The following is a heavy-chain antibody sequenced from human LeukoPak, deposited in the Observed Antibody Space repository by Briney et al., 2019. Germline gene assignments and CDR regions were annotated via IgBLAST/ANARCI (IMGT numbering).Heavy chain of an antibody. CDR1: GGSPSSYY. D-gene: IGHD6-13*01. CDR3: AREVGSSWSNYFDY. Sequence: PSETLSLTCTVSGGSPSSYYWSWIRQPPGKGLEWIGYIYYSGTTIYNPSLKSRVTISVDTSKKQFSLKLTSVTTADTAVYYCAREVGSSWSNYFDYWGQGTLVTVSS. J-gene: IGHJ4*02. V-gene: IGHV4-59*01. CDR2: IYYSGTT.